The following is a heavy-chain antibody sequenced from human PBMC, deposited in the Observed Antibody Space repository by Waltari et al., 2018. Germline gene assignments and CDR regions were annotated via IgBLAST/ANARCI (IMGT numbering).Heavy chain of an antibody. V-gene: IGHV4-39*02. CDR2: IYYSGST. D-gene: IGHD6-13*01. CDR3: ARDLSIAAAGTVYYFDY. Sequence: QLQLQESGPGLVKPSETLSLTCTVSGGSISSSSYSWGWIRQPPRKGLEWIGSIYYSGSTYYNPSLKSRVTISVDTSKNQFSLKLSSVTAADTAVYYCARDLSIAAAGTVYYFDYWGQGTLVTVSS. J-gene: IGHJ4*02. CDR1: GGSISSSSYS.